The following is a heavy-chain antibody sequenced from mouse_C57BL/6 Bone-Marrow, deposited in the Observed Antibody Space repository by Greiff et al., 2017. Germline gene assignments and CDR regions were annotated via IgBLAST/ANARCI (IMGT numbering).Heavy chain of an antibody. CDR1: GYTFTSYW. Sequence: QVQLQQPGAELVKPGASVKLSCKASGYTFTSYWMHWVKQRPGQGLEWIGMIHPNSGSTNYNEKFKGKATLTVDKSSSTAYMQLSSLTSEDSAVYYCARGRRRWYFDVWGTGTTVTVSS. CDR2: IHPNSGST. V-gene: IGHV1-64*01. J-gene: IGHJ1*03. CDR3: ARGRRRWYFDV.